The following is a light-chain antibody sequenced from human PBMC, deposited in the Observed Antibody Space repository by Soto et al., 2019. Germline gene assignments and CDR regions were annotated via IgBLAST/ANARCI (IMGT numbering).Light chain of an antibody. CDR3: SSYTISTTLV. J-gene: IGLJ1*01. V-gene: IGLV2-14*01. Sequence: QSALTQPASVSGSPGQSITISCTGTSSDVGGYNYVSWYQQHPGKAPKLMIYEVSNRPSGVSTRSSGSKSGNTASLTISGLQAEDEADYYCSSYTISTTLVFGTGTKVTVL. CDR1: SSDVGGYNY. CDR2: EVS.